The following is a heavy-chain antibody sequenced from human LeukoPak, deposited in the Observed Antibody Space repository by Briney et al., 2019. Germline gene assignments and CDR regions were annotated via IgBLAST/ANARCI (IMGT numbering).Heavy chain of an antibody. CDR3: ARGSSRSPRDAFDI. Sequence: EASVKVSCKASGYTFTSYGISWVRQAPGQGLEWMGWISAYNGNTNYAQKLQGRVTMTTDTSTSTAYMELSSLKSEDTAVYYCARGSSRSPRDAFDIWGQGTMVTVSS. J-gene: IGHJ3*02. V-gene: IGHV1-18*01. CDR1: GYTFTSYG. CDR2: ISAYNGNT.